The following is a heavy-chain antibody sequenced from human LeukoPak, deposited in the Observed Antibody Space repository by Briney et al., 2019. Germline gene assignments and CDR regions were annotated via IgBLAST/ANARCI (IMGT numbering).Heavy chain of an antibody. CDR1: GGTFSSYA. D-gene: IGHD5-18*01. CDR3: ARDLVDTAMVNRALHYYGMDV. J-gene: IGHJ6*02. Sequence: SVKVSCKASGGTFSSYAISWVRQAPGQGLEWMGGIIPTFGTANYAQKFQGRVTITADESTSTAYMELSSLRSEDTAVYYCARDLVDTAMVNRALHYYGMDVWGQGTTVTVSS. V-gene: IGHV1-69*01. CDR2: IIPTFGTA.